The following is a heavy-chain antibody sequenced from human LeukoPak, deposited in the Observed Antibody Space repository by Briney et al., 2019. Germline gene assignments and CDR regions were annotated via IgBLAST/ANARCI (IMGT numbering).Heavy chain of an antibody. CDR2: MSPNSGNT. V-gene: IGHV1-8*01. D-gene: IGHD3-10*01. CDR3: ARGKKTMVRGVLYYFDY. CDR1: GYTFTSYD. Sequence: ASVKVSCKASGYTFTSYDINWVRQATGQGLEWMGWMSPNSGNTGYAQKFQGGVTMTRNTSISTAYMELSSLRSEDTAVYYCARGKKTMVRGVLYYFDYWGQGTLVTVSS. J-gene: IGHJ4*02.